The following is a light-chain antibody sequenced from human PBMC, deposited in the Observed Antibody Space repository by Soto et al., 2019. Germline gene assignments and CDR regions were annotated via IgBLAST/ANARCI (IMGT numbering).Light chain of an antibody. CDR1: QGISSY. CDR2: AAS. V-gene: IGKV1-9*01. CDR3: QQ. Sequence: IQLTQSPSSLSASVGDGVTIACRAGQGISSYLAWYQQKPGKAPKLLMYAASTLQSGVPSRFSGSGSGTDFTLIISSLQPEDFATYYCQQFGPGTKVDIK. J-gene: IGKJ3*01.